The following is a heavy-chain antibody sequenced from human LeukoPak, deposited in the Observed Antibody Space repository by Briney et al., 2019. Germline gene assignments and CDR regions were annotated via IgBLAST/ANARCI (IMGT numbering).Heavy chain of an antibody. J-gene: IGHJ5*02. CDR1: GGTFSSYT. CDR3: AKGAGGVDYYDSSGYYGT. D-gene: IGHD3-22*01. CDR2: IIPIPGIA. Sequence: SVKVSCKASGGTFSSYTISWVRQAPGQGLEWMGRIIPIPGIANYAQKFQGRVTITADKSTSTAYMELSSLRSEDMAVYYCAKGAGGVDYYDSSGYYGTWGQGTLVTVSS. V-gene: IGHV1-69*02.